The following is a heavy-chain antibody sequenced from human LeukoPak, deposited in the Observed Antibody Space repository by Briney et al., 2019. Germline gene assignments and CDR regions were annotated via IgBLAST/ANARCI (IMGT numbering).Heavy chain of an antibody. J-gene: IGHJ5*02. CDR1: GFTFDDYA. Sequence: GGSLRLSCAASGFTFDDYAVHWVRQAPGKGLEWVSGISWNSGSIGYADSVKGRFTISRDNAKNSLYLQMNSLRAEDTALYYCAKHSSGYFDWFDPWGQGTLVTVSS. CDR2: ISWNSGSI. V-gene: IGHV3-9*01. D-gene: IGHD3-9*01. CDR3: AKHSSGYFDWFDP.